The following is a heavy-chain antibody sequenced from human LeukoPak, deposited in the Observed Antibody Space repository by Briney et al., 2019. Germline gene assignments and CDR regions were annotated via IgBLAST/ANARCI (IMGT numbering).Heavy chain of an antibody. J-gene: IGHJ4*02. CDR3: ARGIYEYVWGSSRLHFDY. CDR2: IYYSGST. CDR1: DVSISSHY. D-gene: IGHD3-16*02. Sequence: PSETLSLTCTVSDVSISSHYWSWLRQPPEKGLEWIGHIYYSGSTQYNLSLKSRVTLSVAPSKSQFSLKLSSVTVTDTAVYYCARGIYEYVWGSSRLHFDYWGQGTLVTASS. V-gene: IGHV4-59*11.